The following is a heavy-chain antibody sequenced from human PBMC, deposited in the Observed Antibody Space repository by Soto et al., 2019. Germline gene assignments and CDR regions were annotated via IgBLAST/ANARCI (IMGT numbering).Heavy chain of an antibody. CDR1: GFTFSSYA. V-gene: IGHV3-30-3*01. Sequence: GGSLRLSCAASGFTFSSYAMHWVRQAPGKGLEWVAVISYDGSNKYYADSVKGRFTISRDGSKDTLYLQMNSLRADDTAVYYCAKTFFSGSGSYRGWFDPWGQGTQVTVSS. J-gene: IGHJ5*02. CDR3: AKTFFSGSGSYRGWFDP. D-gene: IGHD3-10*01. CDR2: ISYDGSNK.